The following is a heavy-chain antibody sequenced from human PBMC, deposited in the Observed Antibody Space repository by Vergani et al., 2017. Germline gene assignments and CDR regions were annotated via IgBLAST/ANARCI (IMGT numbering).Heavy chain of an antibody. Sequence: EVDLVESGGGLAQPGGSLRLSCEASGITFWKFGMHWVRQGPGKGLEWVSGMSAGSGLGTYYADSVKGRFTISRDNSRNTLYLHMNSLSAEDTAVYYCTKGSRGYTGYFFDYWGQGTLATVSS. CDR1: GITFWKFG. V-gene: IGHV3-23*04. CDR2: MSAGSGLGT. D-gene: IGHD5-12*01. CDR3: TKGSRGYTGYFFDY. J-gene: IGHJ4*02.